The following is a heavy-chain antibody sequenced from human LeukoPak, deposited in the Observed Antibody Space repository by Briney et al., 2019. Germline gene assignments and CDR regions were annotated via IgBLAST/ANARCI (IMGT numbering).Heavy chain of an antibody. V-gene: IGHV3-23*01. CDR3: ASGGGKRGSYYTERLLDY. CDR2: ISGSGGST. D-gene: IGHD3-10*01. CDR1: GFTFSSYA. Sequence: PGGSLRLSCAASGFTFSSYAMSWVRQAPGKGLEWVSAISGSGGSTYYADSVKGLFTISRDNSKNTLYLQMNSLRAEDTAVYYCASGGGKRGSYYTERLLDYWGQGTLVTVSS. J-gene: IGHJ4*02.